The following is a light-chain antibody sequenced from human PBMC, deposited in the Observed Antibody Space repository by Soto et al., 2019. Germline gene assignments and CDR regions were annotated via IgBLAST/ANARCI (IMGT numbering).Light chain of an antibody. CDR2: DVS. Sequence: QSALTQPASVSGSPGQSITISCTGTISDVGSYNYVSWYQQYPGKAPKLMIYDVSTRPSGVSDRFSGSKSGNTASLTISGLRAEDEADYYCCLYTTISNYVFGTGTKLTVL. CDR1: ISDVGSYNY. V-gene: IGLV2-14*03. CDR3: CLYTTISNYV. J-gene: IGLJ1*01.